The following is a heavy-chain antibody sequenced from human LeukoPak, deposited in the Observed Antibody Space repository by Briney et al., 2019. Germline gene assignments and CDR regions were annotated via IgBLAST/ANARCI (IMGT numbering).Heavy chain of an antibody. Sequence: GGSLRLSCAASGFTFSSYSMNWVRQAPGKGLEWVSSISSSSSYIYYADSVKGRFTISRDNAKNSLYLQMNGLRAEDTAVYYCARGTHRAAMYYFDYWGQGTLVTVSS. D-gene: IGHD2-2*01. J-gene: IGHJ4*02. V-gene: IGHV3-21*01. CDR3: ARGTHRAAMYYFDY. CDR2: ISSSSSYI. CDR1: GFTFSSYS.